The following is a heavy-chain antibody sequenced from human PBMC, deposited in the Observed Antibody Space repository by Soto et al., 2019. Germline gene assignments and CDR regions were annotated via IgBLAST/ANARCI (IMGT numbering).Heavy chain of an antibody. CDR1: GFTFSNAW. D-gene: IGHD2-21*01. J-gene: IGHJ4*02. CDR3: IVRYPYYFDY. V-gene: IGHV3-15*07. Sequence: EVQLVESGGGLVKPGGSLRLSCAASGFTFSNAWMNWVRQAPGKGLEWVGRIKSKTDGGTTDYAAPVKGRFTISRDDSKNTLDLQMNSLKTEDAAVYYCIVRYPYYFDYWGQGTLVTVSS. CDR2: IKSKTDGGTT.